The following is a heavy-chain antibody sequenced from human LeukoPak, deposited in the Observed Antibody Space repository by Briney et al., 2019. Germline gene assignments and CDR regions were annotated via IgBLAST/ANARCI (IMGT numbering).Heavy chain of an antibody. V-gene: IGHV4-34*01. Sequence: SETLSLTCAVYGGSFSGYYWSWIRQPPGKGLEWIGSIYYSGSTYYNPSLKSRVTISVDTSKDQFSLKLSSVTAADTAVYYCASVVAARPRSLDYWGQGTLVTVSS. CDR2: IYYSGST. D-gene: IGHD6-6*01. J-gene: IGHJ4*02. CDR3: ASVVAARPRSLDY. CDR1: GGSFSGYY.